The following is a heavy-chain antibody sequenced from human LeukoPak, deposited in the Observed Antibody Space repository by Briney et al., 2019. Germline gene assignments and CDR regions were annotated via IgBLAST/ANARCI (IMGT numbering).Heavy chain of an antibody. CDR3: ARDRSWNVDF. CDR2: VSPNGVNK. CDR1: GFTFSSSA. D-gene: IGHD1-1*01. V-gene: IGHV3-30-3*01. J-gene: IGHJ4*02. Sequence: PWGSLRLSCAASGFTFSSSAMHWVRQAPGKGLEWVAVVSPNGVNKFYAESVKGRFTISRDNSKNTVSLQMDSLRAEDTAVYYCARDRSWNVDFWGQGTLVTVSS.